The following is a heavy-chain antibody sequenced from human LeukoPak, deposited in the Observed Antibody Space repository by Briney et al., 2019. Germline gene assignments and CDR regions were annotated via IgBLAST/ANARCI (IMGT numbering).Heavy chain of an antibody. J-gene: IGHJ4*02. V-gene: IGHV1-46*01. CDR1: GYTFTSYY. D-gene: IGHD3-3*01. CDR2: INPSGGST. Sequence: ASVKVSCKASGYTFTSYYMHWVRQAPGQGLEWMGIINPSGGSTNYAQKFQERVTITRDMSTSTAYMELSSLRSEDTAVYYCAADTNYDFWSGYPPIAAALWGQGTLVTVSS. CDR3: AADTNYDFWSGYPPIAAAL.